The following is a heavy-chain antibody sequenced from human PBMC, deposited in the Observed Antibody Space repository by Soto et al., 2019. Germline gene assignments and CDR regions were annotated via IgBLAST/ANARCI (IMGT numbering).Heavy chain of an antibody. J-gene: IGHJ5*02. CDR3: ARDLWDYGDYDWFDP. V-gene: IGHV4-59*01. CDR1: GGSISSYY. CDR2: IYYSGST. Sequence: SETLSLTCTVSGGSISSYYWSWIRQPPGKGLEWIGYIYYSGSTNYNPSLKSRVTISVDTSKNQFSLKLSSVTAADTAVYYCARDLWDYGDYDWFDPWGQGTWSPSPQ. D-gene: IGHD4-17*01.